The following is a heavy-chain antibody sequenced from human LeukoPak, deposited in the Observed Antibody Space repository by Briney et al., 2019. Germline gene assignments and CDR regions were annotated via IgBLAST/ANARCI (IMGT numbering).Heavy chain of an antibody. D-gene: IGHD3-16*01. CDR1: GFTVSSNY. CDR2: IYSGGTT. CDR3: ARSWSGGGGALRY. V-gene: IGHV3-53*01. J-gene: IGHJ4*02. Sequence: GSLRLSCAASGFTVSSNYMSWVRQAPGKGLEWVSVIYSGGTTFYADSVKGRFTISRDNSKNTLYLQMNSLRAEDTAVYYCARSWSGGGGALRYWGQGTLVTVSS.